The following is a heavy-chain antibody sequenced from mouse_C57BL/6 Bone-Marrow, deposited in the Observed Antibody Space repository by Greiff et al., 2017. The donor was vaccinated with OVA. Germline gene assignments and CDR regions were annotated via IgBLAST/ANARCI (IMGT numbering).Heavy chain of an antibody. J-gene: IGHJ1*03. CDR3: AREPYYDYDYWYFDV. V-gene: IGHV1-55*01. D-gene: IGHD2-4*01. CDR2: IYPGSGST. Sequence: QVQLQQSGAELVKPGASVKMSCKASGYTFTSYWITWVKQRPGQGLEWIGDIYPGSGSTNYNEKFKSKATLTVDTSSSTAYMQLSSLTSEDSAVYYCAREPYYDYDYWYFDVWGTGTTVTVSS. CDR1: GYTFTSYW.